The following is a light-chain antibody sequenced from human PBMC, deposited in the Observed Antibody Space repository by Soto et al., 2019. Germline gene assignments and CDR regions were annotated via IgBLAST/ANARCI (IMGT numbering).Light chain of an antibody. CDR1: HCISTY. J-gene: IGKJ5*01. CDR3: QQLHDYPIT. Sequence: DIQMTQAPSSLSGSVGDRVTITCRASHCISTYLNWYQQKPGKAPKLLIYAASSLQSGVPSRFSGSGSETDFTLTISSLQPEDFATYYCQQLHDYPITFGQGTRLEIK. V-gene: IGKV1-39*01. CDR2: AAS.